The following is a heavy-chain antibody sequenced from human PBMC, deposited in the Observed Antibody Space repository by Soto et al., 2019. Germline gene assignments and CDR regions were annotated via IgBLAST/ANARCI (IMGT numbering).Heavy chain of an antibody. CDR1: GFTLGSYA. CDR2: ISYDGSNK. D-gene: IGHD1-26*01. Sequence: GGSLRLSCAASGFTLGSYAMHWVRQAPGKGLEWVAVISYDGSNKYYADSVKGRFTISRDNSKNTLYLQMNSLRAEDTAVYYCARVQKVGATRDGILQHWGQGTLVTASS. CDR3: ARVQKVGATRDGILQH. J-gene: IGHJ1*01. V-gene: IGHV3-30-3*01.